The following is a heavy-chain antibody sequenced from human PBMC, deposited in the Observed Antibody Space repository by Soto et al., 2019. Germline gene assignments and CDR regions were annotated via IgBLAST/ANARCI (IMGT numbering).Heavy chain of an antibody. CDR1: GYNFAGYC. D-gene: IGHD3-3*01. Sequence: VESLTISCDGSGYNFAGYCIAWVLQMPGKGLELMGIIYPSDSDTRYRPSFQGQVTISADKSISSAYLQWSSLRASDTAMYYCARGGVSTRTFDYWGQGTTVTVSS. V-gene: IGHV5-51*01. CDR2: IYPSDSDT. CDR3: ARGGVSTRTFDY. J-gene: IGHJ4*02.